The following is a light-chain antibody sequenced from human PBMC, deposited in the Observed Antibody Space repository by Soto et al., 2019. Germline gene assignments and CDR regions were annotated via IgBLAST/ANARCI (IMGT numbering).Light chain of an antibody. Sequence: QAVVTQEPSVTVSPGGTVTLNCASSTGAVTSGFYPNWFQQKPGQAPRALIYNTSNKHSWTPARFSGSLLGGKAALTLSGVQPEDEAEYYCLLYYGGAQLGVFGGGTKLTVL. CDR3: LLYYGGAQLGV. J-gene: IGLJ2*01. V-gene: IGLV7-43*01. CDR2: NTS. CDR1: TGAVTSGFY.